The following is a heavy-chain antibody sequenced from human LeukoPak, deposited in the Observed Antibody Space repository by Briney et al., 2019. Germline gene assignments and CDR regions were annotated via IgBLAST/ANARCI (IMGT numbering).Heavy chain of an antibody. Sequence: GGSLRLSCAASGFTFTNYAMSWVRQTPGKGLEWVAATVGSRPDTYHADSVKGRFTVSRDNSRNTLYLQMNSLRVEDTAIYYCATYRQVLLPFESWGQGTLVTVSS. J-gene: IGHJ4*02. CDR3: ATYRQVLLPFES. CDR2: TVGSRPDT. V-gene: IGHV3-23*01. CDR1: GFTFTNYA. D-gene: IGHD2-8*02.